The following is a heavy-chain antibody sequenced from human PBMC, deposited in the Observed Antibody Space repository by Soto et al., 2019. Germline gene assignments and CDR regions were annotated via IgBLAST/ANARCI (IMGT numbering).Heavy chain of an antibody. CDR2: IYYSGST. Sequence: PSETLSLTCTVSGDSIGSGGYYWSWIRQHPGKGLEWIGYIYYSGSTYYNPSLKSRVTISVDTSKNQFSLKLSSVTAADTAVYYCARESGHCSSTSCSDAFDIWGQGTMVTVSS. J-gene: IGHJ3*02. CDR3: ARESGHCSSTSCSDAFDI. V-gene: IGHV4-31*03. D-gene: IGHD2-2*01. CDR1: GDSIGSGGYY.